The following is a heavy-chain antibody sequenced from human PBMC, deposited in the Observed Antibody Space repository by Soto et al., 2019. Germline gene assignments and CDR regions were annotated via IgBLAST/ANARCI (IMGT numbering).Heavy chain of an antibody. V-gene: IGHV4-34*01. J-gene: IGHJ4*02. Sequence: QVQLQQWGAGLLKPSETLSLTCAVYGGSFSGYYWSWIRQPPGKGLEWIWEINHSGSTNYNPSLKSRVTISVDTSKNQFSLKLSSVTAADTAVYYCARAYGSGSYCDYWGQGTLVTVSS. CDR3: ARAYGSGSYCDY. CDR2: INHSGST. CDR1: GGSFSGYY. D-gene: IGHD3-10*01.